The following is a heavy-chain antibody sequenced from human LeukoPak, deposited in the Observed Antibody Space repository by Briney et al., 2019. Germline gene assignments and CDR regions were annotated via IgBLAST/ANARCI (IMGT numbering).Heavy chain of an antibody. CDR1: GYTFTGYY. Sequence: GGSVEVSCKASGYTFTGYYMHWARQATGQGLEWMGWMNPNSGNTGYAQKFQGRVTMTRNTSISTAYMELSSLRSEDTAVYYCARGKRITMVRGVIIPYYFDYWGQGTLVTVSS. J-gene: IGHJ4*02. D-gene: IGHD3-10*01. CDR3: ARGKRITMVRGVIIPYYFDY. CDR2: MNPNSGNT. V-gene: IGHV1-8*02.